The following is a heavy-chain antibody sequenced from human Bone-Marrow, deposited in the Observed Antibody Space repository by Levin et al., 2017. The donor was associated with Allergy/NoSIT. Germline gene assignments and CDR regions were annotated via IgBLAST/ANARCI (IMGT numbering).Heavy chain of an antibody. CDR2: IRSKAYGGTT. CDR3: TRNYYGSGSYYISIDYYYYGMDV. J-gene: IGHJ6*02. Sequence: GGSLRLSCTASGFTFGDYAMSWFRQAPGKGLEWVGFIRSKAYGGTTEYAASVKGRFTISRDDSKSIAYLQMNSLKTEDTAVYYCTRNYYGSGSYYISIDYYYYGMDVWGQGTTVTVSS. V-gene: IGHV3-49*03. CDR1: GFTFGDYA. D-gene: IGHD3-10*01.